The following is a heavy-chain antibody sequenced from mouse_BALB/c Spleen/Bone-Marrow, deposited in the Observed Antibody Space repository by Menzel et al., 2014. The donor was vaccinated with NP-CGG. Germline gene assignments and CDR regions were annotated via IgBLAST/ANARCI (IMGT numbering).Heavy chain of an antibody. CDR2: INSNGGRT. V-gene: IGHV5-6-3*01. CDR3: ARDSLLRSLYAMDY. J-gene: IGHJ4*01. D-gene: IGHD1-2*01. Sequence: EVKLVESGGGLVQPGGSLKLSCAASGFTFSSYGMSWVRQTPDKRLELVATINSNGGRTYYPDSVKGRFTISRDNAKNSLYLQMSSLKSEGTAMYYCARDSLLRSLYAMDYWGQGTSVTVSS. CDR1: GFTFSSYG.